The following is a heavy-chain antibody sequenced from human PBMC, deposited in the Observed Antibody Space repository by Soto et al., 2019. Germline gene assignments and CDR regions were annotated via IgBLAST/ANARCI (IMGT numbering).Heavy chain of an antibody. CDR2: ISAYNGNT. Sequence: ASVKLSCKASGYTSTSYGISWVRQAPGQGLEWMGWISAYNGNTNYAQKLQGRVTMTTDTSTSTAYMELRSLRSDDTAVYYWTLGCDCSSRSCYSPEHHFGRDVWSQRTLVTVSS. CDR1: GYTSTSYG. V-gene: IGHV1-18*04. CDR3: TLGCDCSSRSCYSPEHHFGRDV. D-gene: IGHD2-2*01. J-gene: IGHJ4*03.